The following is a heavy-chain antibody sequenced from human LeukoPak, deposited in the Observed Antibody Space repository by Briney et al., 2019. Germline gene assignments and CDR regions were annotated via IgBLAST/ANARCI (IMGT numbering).Heavy chain of an antibody. J-gene: IGHJ6*02. Sequence: GASVKVSCKASGGTFSSYAISWVRQAPGQGLEWMGRIIPILGIANYALKFQGRVTITADKSTSTAYMELSSLRSEDTAVYYCARVGYYDSSGYYSSLFRPTNDYGMDVWGQGTTVTVSS. V-gene: IGHV1-69*04. CDR2: IIPILGIA. CDR3: ARVGYYDSSGYYSSLFRPTNDYGMDV. CDR1: GGTFSSYA. D-gene: IGHD3-22*01.